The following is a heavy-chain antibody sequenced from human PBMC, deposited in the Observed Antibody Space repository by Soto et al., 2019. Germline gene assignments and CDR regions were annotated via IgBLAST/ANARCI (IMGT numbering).Heavy chain of an antibody. CDR3: ARSRLAKHYYYIHGFYNFYGMDV. CDR2: INPNTGGT. D-gene: IGHD3-10*01. Sequence: QVQLVQSGSEVKKPGASLKVSCKASGYTFSGYAVHWVRRAPGQGLEWMGRINPNTGGTNYAQKFQGRVTVTRDPSISTAYLELSSLKSDDTAVYFCARSRLAKHYYYIHGFYNFYGMDVWGQGTTVTVSS. V-gene: IGHV1-2*06. CDR1: GYTFSGYA. J-gene: IGHJ6*02.